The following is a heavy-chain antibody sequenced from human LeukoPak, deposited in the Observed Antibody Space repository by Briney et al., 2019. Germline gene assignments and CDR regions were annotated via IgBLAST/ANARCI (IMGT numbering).Heavy chain of an antibody. V-gene: IGHV4-61*02. CDR2: IYTSGST. J-gene: IGHJ3*02. D-gene: IGHD5-12*01. CDR1: GGSISSGSYY. CDR3: ARGWLRSNDAFDI. Sequence: SQTLSLTCTVSGGSISSGSYYWSWIRQPAGKGLEWIGRIYTSGSTSYNPSLKSRVTISVDTSKNQFSLKLSSVTAADTAVYYCARGWLRSNDAFDIWGQGTMVTVSS.